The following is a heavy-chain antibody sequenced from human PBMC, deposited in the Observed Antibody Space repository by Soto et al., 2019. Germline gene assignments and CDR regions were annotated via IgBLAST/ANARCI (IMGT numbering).Heavy chain of an antibody. D-gene: IGHD4-17*01. Sequence: GGSLRLSCAASGLAFSTFWMSWVRQAPGKGLEWVANIKRDGSEKNYVDSVKGRFTISRDNAKNSLYLQMDSLRAEDTAVYYCARGHTVLEYWGQGTLVTVSS. V-gene: IGHV3-7*01. CDR3: ARGHTVLEY. CDR2: IKRDGSEK. CDR1: GLAFSTFW. J-gene: IGHJ4*02.